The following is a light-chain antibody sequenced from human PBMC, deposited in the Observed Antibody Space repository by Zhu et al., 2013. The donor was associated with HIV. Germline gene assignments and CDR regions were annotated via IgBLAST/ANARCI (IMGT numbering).Light chain of an antibody. CDR2: KAS. J-gene: IGKJ1*01. CDR1: QDITSS. Sequence: DIRLTQSPSTLSASVGDMVTITCRASQDITSSLAWYQQKSGKAPKLLIYKASSLETGIPSRFSGSGSGTEFSLTISSLQPDDFATYYCQQYSGYPTFGQGTKVELK. CDR3: QQYSGYPT. V-gene: IGKV1-5*03.